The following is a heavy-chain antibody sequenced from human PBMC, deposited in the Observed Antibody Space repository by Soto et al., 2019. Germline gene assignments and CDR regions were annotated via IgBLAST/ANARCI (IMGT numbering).Heavy chain of an antibody. CDR2: FDPEDGET. J-gene: IGHJ4*02. D-gene: IGHD2-15*01. CDR3: ATSYGLFCCYGRRYGLFYF. CDR1: GYTLTELS. V-gene: IGHV1-24*01. Sequence: ASVKVSCKVSGYTLTELSMHWVRQAPGKGLEWMGGFDPEDGETIYAQKFQGRVTMTEDTSTDTAYMELSSLRSEDTAVYYCATSYGLFCCYGRRYGLFYFWGQGSLVTVYS.